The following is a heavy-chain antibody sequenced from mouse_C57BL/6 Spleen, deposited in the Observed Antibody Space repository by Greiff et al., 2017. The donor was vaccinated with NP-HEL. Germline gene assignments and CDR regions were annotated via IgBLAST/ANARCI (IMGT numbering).Heavy chain of an antibody. J-gene: IGHJ4*01. D-gene: IGHD1-1*01. CDR2: IDPSDSYT. V-gene: IGHV1-50*01. CDR1: GYTFTSYW. Sequence: VQLQQPGAELVKPGASVKLSCKASGYTFTSYWMQWVKQRPGQGLEWIGEIDPSDSYTNYNQKFKGKATLTVDTSSSTAYMQLSSLTSEDSAVYYCARREDYYGSPYYAMDYWGQGTSVTVSS. CDR3: ARREDYYGSPYYAMDY.